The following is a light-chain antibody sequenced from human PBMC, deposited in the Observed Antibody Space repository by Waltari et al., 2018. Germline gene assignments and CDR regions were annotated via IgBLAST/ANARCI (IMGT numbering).Light chain of an antibody. Sequence: EILLTQSPGTLSLSPGERATLSCRASQVVTSNPLAWYKQSPGQSPSLLIYGASTRATGVPDKISGSGSGTDFTLTINKLEPEDFAVYYCQQYGTAPHTFGGGTKV. CDR2: GAS. J-gene: IGKJ4*01. CDR3: QQYGTAPHT. V-gene: IGKV3-20*01. CDR1: QVVTSNP.